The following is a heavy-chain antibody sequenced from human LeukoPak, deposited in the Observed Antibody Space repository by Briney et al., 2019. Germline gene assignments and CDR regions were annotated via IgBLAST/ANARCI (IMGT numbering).Heavy chain of an antibody. CDR2: IYNDGST. Sequence: GGSLRLSCAASGFTVSSNNMNWVRQAPGKGLEWVSIIYNDGSTNYADSVKGRFTISRDNSKNTLYLQMNSLRAEDTAVYYCATNLYGDSPLAIDYWGQGTLVTVSS. D-gene: IGHD4-17*01. CDR1: GFTVSSNN. J-gene: IGHJ4*02. CDR3: ATNLYGDSPLAIDY. V-gene: IGHV3-53*01.